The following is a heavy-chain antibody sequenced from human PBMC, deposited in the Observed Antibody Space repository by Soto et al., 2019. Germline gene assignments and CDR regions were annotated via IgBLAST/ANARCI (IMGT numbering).Heavy chain of an antibody. CDR3: ARDRERVTVNGGIALGAMEV. V-gene: IGHV3-7*03. CDR1: GFTFNYYW. D-gene: IGHD3-22*01. Sequence: PGWSLRLSCAASGFTFNYYWMTWVRQAPGKGLEWVANVKPDGSATFYADSLKGRFTISRDNAKNSVSLQMDSLRADDTAVYYCARDRERVTVNGGIALGAMEVWGHGTTVTVSS. CDR2: VKPDGSAT. J-gene: IGHJ6*02.